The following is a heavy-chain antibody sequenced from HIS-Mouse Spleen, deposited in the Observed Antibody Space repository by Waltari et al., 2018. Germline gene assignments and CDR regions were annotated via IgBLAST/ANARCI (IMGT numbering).Heavy chain of an antibody. D-gene: IGHD6-19*01. Sequence: EVQLVESGGGLVQPGGSLSLSCASSGFTFSSYWIPWVRHAPGKGLVWVSRINSDGSSTSYADSVKGRFTISRDNAKNTLYLQMNSLRAEDTAVYYCARAEGIAVAGLFDYWGQGTLVTVSS. CDR2: INSDGSST. J-gene: IGHJ4*02. CDR3: ARAEGIAVAGLFDY. CDR1: GFTFSSYW. V-gene: IGHV3-74*01.